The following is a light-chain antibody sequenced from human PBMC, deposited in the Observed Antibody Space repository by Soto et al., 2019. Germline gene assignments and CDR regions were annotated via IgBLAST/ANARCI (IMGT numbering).Light chain of an antibody. V-gene: IGKV1-5*01. Sequence: DIQMTQSPSTLSASVGDRVTITCRASQSISSWLAWYQQKPGKAPKLLIYDASSLESGVPSRFRGSGSGTEFTLTISSLQSDDFAVYSCLQYHNLWAFGQGTKVDIK. CDR3: LQYHNLWA. CDR2: DAS. CDR1: QSISSW. J-gene: IGKJ1*01.